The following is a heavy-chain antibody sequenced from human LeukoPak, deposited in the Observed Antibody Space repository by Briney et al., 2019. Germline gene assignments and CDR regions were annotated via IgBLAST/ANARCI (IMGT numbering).Heavy chain of an antibody. D-gene: IGHD2-2*01. J-gene: IGHJ5*02. V-gene: IGHV4-4*07. Sequence: SETLSLTCTVSGGSISNYYWSWIRQPAGKGLEWIGRISASGNTNYNPSLKSRVTMSVDTSKNQFSLRLSSVTAADTAVYYCARGYCTTTSCYFPLKGFDPWGQGTLVTVSS. CDR1: GGSISNYY. CDR3: ARGYCTTTSCYFPLKGFDP. CDR2: ISASGNT.